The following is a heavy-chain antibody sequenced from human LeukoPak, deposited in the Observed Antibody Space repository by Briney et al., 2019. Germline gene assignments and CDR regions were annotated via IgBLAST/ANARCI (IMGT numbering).Heavy chain of an antibody. CDR1: GGSFSDYY. D-gene: IGHD6-19*01. J-gene: IGHJ5*02. V-gene: IGHV4-34*01. Sequence: SETPSLTCAVYGGSFSDYYWTWIRQPPGKGLEWIGEINHSGSTNYNPSLKSRVTISVDTSKKQFFLRLSSVTAADTAVYYCAKGHRYSRGWCWSHWFDPGGKGTLVTVSS. CDR3: AKGHRYSRGWCWSHWFDP. CDR2: INHSGST.